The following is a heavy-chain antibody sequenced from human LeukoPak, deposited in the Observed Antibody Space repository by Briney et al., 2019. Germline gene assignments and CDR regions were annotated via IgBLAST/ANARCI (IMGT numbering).Heavy chain of an antibody. CDR3: ARDGRGYCGSTSCRPFDS. D-gene: IGHD2-2*01. CDR1: GFTFSSYA. V-gene: IGHV3-30*02. CDR2: IRNDGSNK. J-gene: IGHJ4*02. Sequence: GGSLRLSCAASGFTFSSYAMHWVRQAPGKGLEWVTFIRNDGSNKYYADSVKGRFTISRDNSKNTLYLQMNSLRPEDTAVYYCARDGRGYCGSTSCRPFDSWGRGTQVTVSS.